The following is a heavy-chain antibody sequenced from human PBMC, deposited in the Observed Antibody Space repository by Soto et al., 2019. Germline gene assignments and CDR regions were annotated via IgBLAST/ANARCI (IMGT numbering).Heavy chain of an antibody. D-gene: IGHD2-2*01. CDR2: ISYDGSNK. CDR3: ARDSCSSTSCHIYGMDV. Sequence: QVQLVESGGGVVQPGRSLRLSCAASGFTFSSYAMHWVRQAPGKGLEWVAVISYDGSNKYYADSVKGRFTISRDNSKNTLYLQMNSLRAEDTAVYYCARDSCSSTSCHIYGMDVW. CDR1: GFTFSSYA. V-gene: IGHV3-30-3*01. J-gene: IGHJ6*01.